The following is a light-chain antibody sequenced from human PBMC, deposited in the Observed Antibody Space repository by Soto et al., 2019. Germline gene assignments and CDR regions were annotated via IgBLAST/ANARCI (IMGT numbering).Light chain of an antibody. V-gene: IGKV3-20*01. Sequence: NVMNQSPSTLSVSPGERAPLSCRASQSVSSNLAWYQQKAGQAPRLLMYGASTRATGIPARFSGSGSGTDFTLTISRLEPEDFAVYYCEQYGSSPRTFGQGTKVDIK. CDR1: QSVSSN. J-gene: IGKJ1*01. CDR2: GAS. CDR3: EQYGSSPRT.